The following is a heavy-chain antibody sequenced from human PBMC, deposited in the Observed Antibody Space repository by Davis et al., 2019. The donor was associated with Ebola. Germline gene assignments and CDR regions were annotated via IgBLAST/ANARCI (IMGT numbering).Heavy chain of an antibody. J-gene: IGHJ5*02. CDR2: IYYSGST. V-gene: IGHV4-59*01. Sequence: MPSETLSLTCTVSGGPISSYYWRWIRQPPGKGLEWIGYIYYSGSTNYNPFLKSRVTISVDTSKNQFSLKLSSVTAADTAVYYCARGQLWLLTWFDPWGQGTLVTVSS. D-gene: IGHD5-18*01. CDR1: GGPISSYY. CDR3: ARGQLWLLTWFDP.